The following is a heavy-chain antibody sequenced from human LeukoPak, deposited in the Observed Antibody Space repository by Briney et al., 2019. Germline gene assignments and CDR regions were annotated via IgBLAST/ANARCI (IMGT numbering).Heavy chain of an antibody. CDR3: VKGGSSPWSWFDP. CDR1: GFTFSSDA. Sequence: PGGSLRLSCSASGFTFSSDAMHWVRQAPGQGLEYVSGISSNGGSTYYADSVKGRFTISRDNSKNTLYLQMSSLRAEDTAVYYCVKGGSSPWSWFDPWGQGTLVTVSS. D-gene: IGHD6-13*01. J-gene: IGHJ5*02. CDR2: ISSNGGST. V-gene: IGHV3-64D*09.